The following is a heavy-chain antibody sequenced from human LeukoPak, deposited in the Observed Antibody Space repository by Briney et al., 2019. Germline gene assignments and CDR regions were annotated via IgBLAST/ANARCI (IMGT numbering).Heavy chain of an antibody. CDR2: IWYDGSNK. D-gene: IGHD1-1*01. CDR1: GFTFSSYG. V-gene: IGHV3-33*01. Sequence: GGSLRLSCAASGFTFSSYGMHWVRQAPGKGLEWVAVIWYDGSNKYYADSVKGRFTITRDNSKNTLYLQMNSLRAEDTAVYYCARDLDENYGMDVWGQGTTVTVSS. J-gene: IGHJ6*02. CDR3: ARDLDENYGMDV.